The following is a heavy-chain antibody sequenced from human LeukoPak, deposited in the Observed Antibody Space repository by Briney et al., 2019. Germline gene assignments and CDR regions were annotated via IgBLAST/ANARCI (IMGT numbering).Heavy chain of an antibody. Sequence: SETLSLTCAVYGGSFSGYYWSWIRQPPGKGLEWIGEINHSGSTNYHPSLKSRVTISVDTSKNQFSLKLSSVTAADTAVYYCARHADSGFGELAFDYWGQGTLVTVSS. CDR1: GGSFSGYY. CDR3: ARHADSGFGELAFDY. CDR2: INHSGST. D-gene: IGHD3-10*01. V-gene: IGHV4-34*01. J-gene: IGHJ4*02.